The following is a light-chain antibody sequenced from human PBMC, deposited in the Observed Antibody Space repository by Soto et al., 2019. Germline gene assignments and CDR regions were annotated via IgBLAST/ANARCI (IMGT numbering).Light chain of an antibody. CDR2: GNN. Sequence: QSVLTQPPSVSGAPGQRVTISCSGSSSNIGASYYVHWYLQLPGTAPKLLIYGNNNRPSGVPDRFSGSKSGTSASLAISGRQAEDEADDYCQSYDSSLSAWVFGGGTKLTVL. CDR3: QSYDSSLSAWV. V-gene: IGLV1-40*01. J-gene: IGLJ2*01. CDR1: SSNIGASYY.